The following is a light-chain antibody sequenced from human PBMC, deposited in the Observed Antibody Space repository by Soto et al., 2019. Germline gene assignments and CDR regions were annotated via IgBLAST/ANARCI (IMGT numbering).Light chain of an antibody. J-gene: IGKJ1*01. CDR1: QGIRNY. CDR2: AAS. V-gene: IGKV1-27*01. CDR3: QQYNRARWS. Sequence: DIQMTQSTSSLSASVGDRVTITCRAGQGIRNYLAWYQQKPGKVPKLLIYAASTLQSGVPSRFSGSGSWTDFTLTISSLQPEDVATYYCQQYNRARWSFGQETKVEIK.